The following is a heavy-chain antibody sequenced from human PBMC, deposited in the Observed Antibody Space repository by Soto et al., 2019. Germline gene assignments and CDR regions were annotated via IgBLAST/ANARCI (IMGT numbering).Heavy chain of an antibody. V-gene: IGHV1-8*01. CDR2: MNPNSGNT. Sequence: QVQLVQSGAEVKKPGASVKVSCKASGYTFTSYDINWVRQATGQGLEWMGWMNPNSGNTGYAQKFQGRVTMTRNTSISTAYMELRSLRSDDTAVYYCARSYYDFWIVYSISFDIWGQGTMVTVSS. D-gene: IGHD3-3*01. J-gene: IGHJ3*02. CDR1: GYTFTSYD. CDR3: ARSYYDFWIVYSISFDI.